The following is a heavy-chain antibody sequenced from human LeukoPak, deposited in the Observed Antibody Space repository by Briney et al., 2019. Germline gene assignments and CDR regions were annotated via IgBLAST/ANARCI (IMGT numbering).Heavy chain of an antibody. CDR3: ARVDYGDYGFDY. V-gene: IGHV3-66*01. CDR1: GFTVSSNY. J-gene: IGHJ4*02. CDR2: IYSGCST. Sequence: GGSLRLSCAASGFTVSSNYMSWVRQAPGKGLEWVSVIYSGCSTYYADSVKGRFTISRDNSKNTLYLQMNSLRAEDTAVYYCARVDYGDYGFDYWGQGTLVTVSS. D-gene: IGHD4-17*01.